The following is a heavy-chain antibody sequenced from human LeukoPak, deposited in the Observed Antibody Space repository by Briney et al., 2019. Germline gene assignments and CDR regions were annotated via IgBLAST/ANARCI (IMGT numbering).Heavy chain of an antibody. CDR1: GFTFSSYA. Sequence: GGSLRLSCAAPGFTFSSYAMSWVRQAPGKGLEWVSSIIASGGTTYYADSVKGRFTISRDNSKNTVYLQMNTLRAEDTAVYYCAKGAGGSYGLYYFDYWGQGTLVIVSS. CDR2: IIASGGTT. J-gene: IGHJ4*02. V-gene: IGHV3-23*01. CDR3: AKGAGGSYGLYYFDY. D-gene: IGHD4-17*01.